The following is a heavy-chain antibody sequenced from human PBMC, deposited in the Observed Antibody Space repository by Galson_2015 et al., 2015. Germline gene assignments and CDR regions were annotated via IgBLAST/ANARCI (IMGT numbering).Heavy chain of an antibody. J-gene: IGHJ3*02. CDR2: IYSGGST. V-gene: IGHV3-53*01. Sequence: SLRLPCAAAGLTVSSNYMTWVRQAPGKGLEWVSLIYSGGSTYYADSVEGRFTISRDNSKNTLFLQMNSLRAEDTAVYYCSRVSNWAFDIWGQGTMVTVSS. D-gene: IGHD5-24*01. CDR3: SRVSNWAFDI. CDR1: GLTVSSNY.